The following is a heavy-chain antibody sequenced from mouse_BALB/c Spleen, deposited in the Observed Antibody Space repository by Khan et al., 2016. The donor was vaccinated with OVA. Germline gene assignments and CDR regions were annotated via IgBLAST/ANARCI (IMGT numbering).Heavy chain of an antibody. CDR2: TNPTNGRT. J-gene: IGHJ2*01. Sequence: QVQLQQPGAELVKAGASVKMSCKASGYTFTSYWMHWVKQRPGQGLEWFAETNPTNGRTYYNETFKSKATLTVDKSSSTAYMLLSSPTFEDSAVYYYARCKERIATYFDYWGQGTTLTDSS. D-gene: IGHD1-1*01. CDR3: ARCKERIATYFDY. CDR1: GYTFTSYW. V-gene: IGHV1S81*02.